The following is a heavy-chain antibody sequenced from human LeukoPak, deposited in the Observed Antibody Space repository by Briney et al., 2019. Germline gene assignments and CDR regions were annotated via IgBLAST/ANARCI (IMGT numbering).Heavy chain of an antibody. CDR2: IYYSGST. Sequence: SETLSLTCTVSGGSISSSSYYWGWIRQPPGKGLEWIGSIYYSGSTYYNPSLKSRDTISVDTSKNQFSLKLSSVTAADTAVYYCARDFRRGSSGPFDYWGQGTLVTVSS. J-gene: IGHJ4*02. CDR1: GGSISSSSYY. CDR3: ARDFRRGSSGPFDY. D-gene: IGHD3-22*01. V-gene: IGHV4-39*07.